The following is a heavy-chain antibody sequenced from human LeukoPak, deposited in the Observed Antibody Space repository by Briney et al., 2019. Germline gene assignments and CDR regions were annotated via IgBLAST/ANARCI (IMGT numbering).Heavy chain of an antibody. CDR1: GYTFTGYC. V-gene: IGHV1-2*02. CDR3: ASRLGRWELLGFDY. Sequence: VASVKVSCKASGYTFTGYCMHWVRQAPGQGLEWMGWINPNSGGTNYAQKFQGRVTMTRDTSISTAYMELSRLRSDDTAVYYCASRLGRWELLGFDYWGQGTLVTVSS. D-gene: IGHD1-26*01. CDR2: INPNSGGT. J-gene: IGHJ4*02.